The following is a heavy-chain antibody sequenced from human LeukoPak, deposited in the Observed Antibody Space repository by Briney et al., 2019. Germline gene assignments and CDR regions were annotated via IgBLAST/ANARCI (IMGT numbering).Heavy chain of an antibody. D-gene: IGHD3-10*01. CDR2: IRYDGSNK. V-gene: IGHV3-30*02. J-gene: IGHJ4*02. Sequence: GGSLRLSCAASGFTFSSYGMYWVRQAPGKGLEWVAFIRYDGSNKYYADSVKGRFTVSRDNSKNTVYLQMNSLRAEDTAVYYCARDRYYGSGSYYLDYWGQGTLVTVSS. CDR3: ARDRYYGSGSYYLDY. CDR1: GFTFSSYG.